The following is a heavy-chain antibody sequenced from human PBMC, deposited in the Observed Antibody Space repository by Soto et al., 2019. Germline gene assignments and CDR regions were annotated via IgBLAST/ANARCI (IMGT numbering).Heavy chain of an antibody. CDR2: ISGSSDST. V-gene: IGHV3-23*01. J-gene: IGHJ4*02. CDR1: GFTFSSYA. CDR3: AKSFPFDY. Sequence: SLRLSCAASGFTFSSYAMNWVRQAPGKGLEWVSVISGSSDSTYYADSVKGRITISRDNSKNTLYLQMNCLRAEDTAVYYCAKSFPFDYWGQGTLVTVSS.